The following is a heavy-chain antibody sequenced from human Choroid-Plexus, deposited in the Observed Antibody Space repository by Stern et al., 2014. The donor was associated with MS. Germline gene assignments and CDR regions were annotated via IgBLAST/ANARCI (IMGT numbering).Heavy chain of an antibody. CDR1: GFTFSIG. V-gene: IGHV3-30*18. D-gene: IGHD2-15*01. J-gene: IGHJ4*02. Sequence: VQLVESGGGVAQPGRPLILSCAASGFTFSIGMHWVRQAPGKGLEWVALISYAGSDKYYADSVKGRFTIFRDNSKNTLYMHMNSLRAEDTAVYYCAKDRQWSTYFFDYWGQGSLVTVSS. CDR2: ISYAGSDK. CDR3: AKDRQWSTYFFDY.